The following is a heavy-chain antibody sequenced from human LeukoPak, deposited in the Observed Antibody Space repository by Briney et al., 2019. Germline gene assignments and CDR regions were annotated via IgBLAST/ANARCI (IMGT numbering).Heavy chain of an antibody. CDR2: FDPEDGET. Sequence: ASVKVSCKVSGYTLTELSMHWVRQAPGKGLEWMGGFDPEDGETIYAQKFQGRVTMTEDTSTDTAYMELSSLRSEDTAVYYCAMLNYYDSSGYALYYYYMDVWGKGTTVTVSS. D-gene: IGHD3-22*01. V-gene: IGHV1-24*01. J-gene: IGHJ6*03. CDR3: AMLNYYDSSGYALYYYYMDV. CDR1: GYTLTELS.